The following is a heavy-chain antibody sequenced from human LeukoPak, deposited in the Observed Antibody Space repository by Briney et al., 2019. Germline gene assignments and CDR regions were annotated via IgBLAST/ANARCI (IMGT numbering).Heavy chain of an antibody. D-gene: IGHD3-10*01. V-gene: IGHV4-61*02. Sequence: PSETLSLTCTVSGGSINSGNYYWSWIRQPAGKGLEWIGRIYTSGSTNYNPSLKSRVTMSVDTSKNQFSLKLSSVTAADTAVYYCARAELLWFGEPENWFDPWGQGTLVTVSS. CDR1: GGSINSGNYY. J-gene: IGHJ5*02. CDR3: ARAELLWFGEPENWFDP. CDR2: IYTSGST.